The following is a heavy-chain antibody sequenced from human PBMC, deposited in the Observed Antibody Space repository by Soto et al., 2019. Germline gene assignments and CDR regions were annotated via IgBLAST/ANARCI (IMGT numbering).Heavy chain of an antibody. V-gene: IGHV4-39*01. CDR1: GVSFRSSDYY. J-gene: IGHJ5*02. CDR3: ARPGYSSSWYWFDP. Sequence: SETLSLTCTVSGVSFRSSDYYWGWIRQPPNKGLEWIGSMHYSGSTFYNPSLKSRVTISVDTSKNQFSLKLTSVTAADTAVYYCARPGYSSSWYWFDPWGQGTLVTVSS. D-gene: IGHD6-13*01. CDR2: MHYSGST.